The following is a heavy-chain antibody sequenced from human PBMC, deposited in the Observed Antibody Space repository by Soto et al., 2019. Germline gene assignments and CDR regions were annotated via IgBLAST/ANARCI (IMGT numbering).Heavy chain of an antibody. CDR3: TTEEVGATTGFDY. V-gene: IGHV3-15*01. Sequence: GGSLRLSCAASGFTFSNAWMSWVRQAPGKGLEWVGRIKSKTDGGTTDYAAPVKGRFTISRDDSKNTLYLQMNSLKTEDTAVYYCTTEEVGATTGFDYWGQGTLVTVSS. CDR1: GFTFSNAW. D-gene: IGHD1-26*01. CDR2: IKSKTDGGTT. J-gene: IGHJ4*02.